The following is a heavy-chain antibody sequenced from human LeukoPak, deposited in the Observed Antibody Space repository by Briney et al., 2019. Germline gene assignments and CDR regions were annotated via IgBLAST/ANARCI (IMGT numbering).Heavy chain of an antibody. CDR3: ARDLLNEGNHLDY. Sequence: SETLSLTCAVSGGSISSSSSICWTWVRQPPGKGLEWIGEIYHSGATNYNPSLKSRVTMLLDKSKNQFSLKLSSVTAADTAVYYCARDLLNEGNHLDYWGQGTLVTVSS. J-gene: IGHJ4*02. CDR1: GGSISSSSSIC. V-gene: IGHV4-4*02. CDR2: IYHSGAT. D-gene: IGHD4-23*01.